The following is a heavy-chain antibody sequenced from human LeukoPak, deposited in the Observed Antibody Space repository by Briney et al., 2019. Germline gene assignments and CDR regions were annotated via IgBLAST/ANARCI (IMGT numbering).Heavy chain of an antibody. CDR1: GYTFTGYY. Sequence: ASVKVSCKASGYTFTGYYMHWVRQAPGQGLEWMGWINPNTGSTNYAHNFQGRVTMTRDTSISTAYMELSRLRSDDTAVYYCARNGLRLNWFDPWGQGTLVTVSS. CDR2: INPNTGST. D-gene: IGHD4-17*01. J-gene: IGHJ5*02. V-gene: IGHV1-2*02. CDR3: ARNGLRLNWFDP.